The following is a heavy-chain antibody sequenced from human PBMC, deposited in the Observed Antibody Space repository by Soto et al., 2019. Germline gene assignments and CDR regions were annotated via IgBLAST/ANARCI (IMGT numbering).Heavy chain of an antibody. CDR2: IGGSGGET. J-gene: IGHJ4*02. D-gene: IGHD1-1*01. CDR1: GFTLSTYH. V-gene: IGHV3-23*01. CDR3: ARVIWNDSGGY. Sequence: EVQLLESGGDLVQPGGSLRISCAASGFTLSTYHMSWVRQAPGKGLEWVSAIGGSGGETYYADSVKGRFTISRDNSKNTLSLEMRSLRAEDTAVYYCARVIWNDSGGYWGQGTLVTVSS.